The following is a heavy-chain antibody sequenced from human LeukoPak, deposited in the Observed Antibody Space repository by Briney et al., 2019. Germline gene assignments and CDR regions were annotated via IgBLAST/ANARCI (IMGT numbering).Heavy chain of an antibody. CDR3: AKGAEIKSYYYGSGSYCDY. CDR2: ISGSGGST. Sequence: GGSLRLSCAASGFTFSSYAMSWVRQAPGKGLEWVSAISGSGGSTYYADSVKGRFTISRDNSKNTPYLQMNSLRAEDAAVYYCAKGAEIKSYYYGSGSYCDYWGQGTLVTVSS. CDR1: GFTFSSYA. V-gene: IGHV3-23*01. J-gene: IGHJ4*02. D-gene: IGHD3-10*01.